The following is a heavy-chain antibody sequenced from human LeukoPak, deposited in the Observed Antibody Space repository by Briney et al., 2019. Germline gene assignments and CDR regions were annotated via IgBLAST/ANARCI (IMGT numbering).Heavy chain of an antibody. CDR3: AKDLARGDYGDYGVFDY. Sequence: GGSLRLSCAASGFTFSTYAMSWARQAPGKGLEWVSVISGGGTGAYYADSVKGRFTISRDNSKNTFYLQMNNLRAEDTARYYCAKDLARGDYGDYGVFDYWGQGTLVTVSS. D-gene: IGHD4-17*01. CDR1: GFTFSTYA. V-gene: IGHV3-23*01. CDR2: ISGGGTGA. J-gene: IGHJ4*02.